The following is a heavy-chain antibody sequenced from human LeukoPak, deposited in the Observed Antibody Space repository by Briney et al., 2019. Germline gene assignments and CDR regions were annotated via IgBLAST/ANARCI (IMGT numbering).Heavy chain of an antibody. J-gene: IGHJ3*02. CDR3: ARLTYYYDSSGYYGGYDAFDI. CDR2: IYSGGST. CDR1: GFTVSSNY. D-gene: IGHD3-22*01. Sequence: AGSLTLSCAASGFTVSSNYLSWVRQAPGKGLEWVSVIYSGGSTYYGDSVKGRFTISRDNSKNTLYLQMNSLRAEDTAVYYCARLTYYYDSSGYYGGYDAFDIWGQGTMVTVSS. V-gene: IGHV3-53*01.